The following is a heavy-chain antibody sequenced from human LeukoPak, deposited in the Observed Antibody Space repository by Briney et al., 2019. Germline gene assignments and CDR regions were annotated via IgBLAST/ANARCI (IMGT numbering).Heavy chain of an antibody. CDR3: ARDCDFWSDRDNFDY. J-gene: IGHJ4*02. CDR1: GYTFTSYG. Sequence: ASVKVSCKASGYTFTSYGISWVRQAPGQGLEWMGWISAYNGNTNYAQKLQGRVTMTTDTSTSTAYMELRSLRSDDTAVYYCARDCDFWSDRDNFDYWGQGTLVTVSS. D-gene: IGHD3-3*01. V-gene: IGHV1-18*01. CDR2: ISAYNGNT.